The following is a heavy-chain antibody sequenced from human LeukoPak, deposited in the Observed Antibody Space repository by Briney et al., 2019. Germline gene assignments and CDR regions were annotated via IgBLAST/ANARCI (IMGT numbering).Heavy chain of an antibody. J-gene: IGHJ1*01. CDR3: ATEGGYCFSTACYKYFQH. CDR1: GFTFSNYW. V-gene: IGHV3-74*01. D-gene: IGHD2-2*02. CDR2: IYSDGSST. Sequence: GGSLRLSCAASGFTFSNYWMHWVRQAPGKGLVWVSRIYSDGSSTTYADSVEGRFTISRDNAKYTLYLQMNGLRAEDTAVYYCATEGGYCFSTACYKYFQHWGQGTLVTVSS.